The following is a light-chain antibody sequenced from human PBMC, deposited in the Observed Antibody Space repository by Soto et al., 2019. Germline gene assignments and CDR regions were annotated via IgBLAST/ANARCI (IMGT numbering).Light chain of an antibody. J-gene: IGKJ1*01. CDR3: QQSYSTPLG. Sequence: DIQMTQSPSSLSASVGDRVTITCRASQSISSYLNWYQHKPGKTPKLLIYAASSLQSWVPARFSGSGSGTDFTLSISSLQPEDFATYYCQQSYSTPLGFGQGTKV. CDR1: QSISSY. V-gene: IGKV1-39*01. CDR2: AAS.